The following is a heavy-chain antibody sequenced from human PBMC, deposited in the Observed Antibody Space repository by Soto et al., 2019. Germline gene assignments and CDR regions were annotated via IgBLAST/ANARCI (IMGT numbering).Heavy chain of an antibody. V-gene: IGHV3-11*06. CDR1: GFTFSDYY. D-gene: IGHD6-6*01. CDR3: ARSFSSSSGGYYFDY. J-gene: IGHJ4*02. CDR2: ISSSSSYI. Sequence: GGSLRLSCAASGFTFSDYYMSWIRQAPGKGLEWVSYISSSSSYIYYADSVKGRFTISRDNAKNSLYLQMNSLRAEDTAVYYCARSFSSSSGGYYFDYWGQGTLVTVSS.